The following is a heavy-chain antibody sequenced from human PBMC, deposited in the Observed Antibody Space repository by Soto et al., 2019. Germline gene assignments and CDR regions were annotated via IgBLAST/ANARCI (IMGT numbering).Heavy chain of an antibody. CDR2: IIPMTGTP. CDR3: ARGPILPGATSWRDP. D-gene: IGHD2-2*01. J-gene: IGHJ5*02. V-gene: IGHV1-69*01. Sequence: QVQLVQSGAEVKTPGSSVEVSCKASGGIFSSFSITWVRQVPGHGLEWMGGIIPMTGTPNYAEKFQGRPTLTASASTRIAYLVLSSLKSEDTAVYYCARGPILPGATSWRDPWGQGTVVIVSS. CDR1: GGIFSSFS.